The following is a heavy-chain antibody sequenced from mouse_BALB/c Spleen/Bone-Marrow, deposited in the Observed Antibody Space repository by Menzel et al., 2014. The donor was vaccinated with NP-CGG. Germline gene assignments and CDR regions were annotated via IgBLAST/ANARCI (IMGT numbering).Heavy chain of an antibody. CDR2: IRNKANGYTT. J-gene: IGHJ3*01. CDR1: GFTFTDYY. D-gene: IGHD1-3*01. V-gene: IGHV7-3*02. CDR3: GRDIKDDWFAY. Sequence: EVQVVESGGGLVQPGGSLRLSCATSGFTFTDYYMSWVRQPPGKALEWLGFIRNKANGYTTEYSASVKGRFTISRDNSKSILYLQMNAMRAEDSASYYCGRDIKDDWFAYWGQGTLVTVSA.